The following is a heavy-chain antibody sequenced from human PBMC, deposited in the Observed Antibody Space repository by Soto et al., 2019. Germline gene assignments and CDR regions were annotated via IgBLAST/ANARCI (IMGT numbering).Heavy chain of an antibody. CDR1: GFTFSSYA. J-gene: IGHJ6*02. Sequence: EVQLLESGGGLVQPGGSLRLSCAASGFTFSSYAMSWVRQAPGKGLEWVSAISGSGGSTYYADSVKGRFTISRDNSKNRLYLQMKGLRAEDTAVYYGAKDWWGGGYYGSGSYYTAYGMDVWGQGTTVTVSS. D-gene: IGHD3-10*01. V-gene: IGHV3-23*01. CDR3: AKDWWGGGYYGSGSYYTAYGMDV. CDR2: ISGSGGST.